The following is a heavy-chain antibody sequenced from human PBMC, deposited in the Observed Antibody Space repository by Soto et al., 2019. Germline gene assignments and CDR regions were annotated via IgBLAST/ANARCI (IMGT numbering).Heavy chain of an antibody. CDR2: IKQDGSEK. V-gene: IGHV3-7*01. CDR1: GFTFSSYW. D-gene: IGHD3-22*01. J-gene: IGHJ4*02. CDR3: ARFGMIVQGEGFDY. Sequence: EVQLVESGGGLVQPGGSLRLSCAASGFTFSSYWMSWVRQAPGKGLEWVANIKQDGSEKYYVDSVKGRFTISRDNAKNSLYLQMNSLRAEDTAVYYCARFGMIVQGEGFDYWGQGTLVTVSS.